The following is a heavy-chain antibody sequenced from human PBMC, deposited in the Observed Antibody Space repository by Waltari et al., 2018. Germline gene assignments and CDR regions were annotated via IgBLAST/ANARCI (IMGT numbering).Heavy chain of an antibody. V-gene: IGHV3-7*04. J-gene: IGHJ4*02. Sequence: EVHLVESGGGLVQPGGSLRLSCAASGFTFSSYWMSWVRQARGKGLGWVARVKQDGSEKYYVDPVKGRVTISRDSAKNSLSLQMTSLGVEDTSTYFCARGISVDGDYWGQGTLVTVSS. CDR3: ARGISVDGDY. CDR1: GFTFSSYW. CDR2: VKQDGSEK. D-gene: IGHD2-2*01.